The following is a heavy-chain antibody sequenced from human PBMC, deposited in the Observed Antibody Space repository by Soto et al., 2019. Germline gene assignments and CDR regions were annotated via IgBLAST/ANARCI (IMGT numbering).Heavy chain of an antibody. CDR3: ARQRTTVVTQAYFDH. Sequence: SETLSLTCIVSGESICSSSYYWGWIRQPPGKGLEWIGSIYYSGRTYYNPSFKSRVTISIDTSKNQFSLKLSSVTATDTAVYYCARQRTTVVTQAYFDHWGQGALVTVSS. V-gene: IGHV4-39*01. CDR1: GESICSSSYY. J-gene: IGHJ4*02. CDR2: IYYSGRT. D-gene: IGHD2-21*02.